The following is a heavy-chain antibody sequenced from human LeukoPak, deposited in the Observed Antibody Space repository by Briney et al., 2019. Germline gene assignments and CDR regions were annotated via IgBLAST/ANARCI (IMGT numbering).Heavy chain of an antibody. J-gene: IGHJ4*02. Sequence: ESLKISCRGSGYRFTTYWFAWVRQMPGKGLEWMGFIYPGDSETRHSPSFQGQVTNSADKSITIAFLQGSSLKASDTAIYHCARLLLATGPDYWGQGTLVTVSS. V-gene: IGHV5-51*01. CDR1: GYRFTTYW. CDR3: ARLLLATGPDY. D-gene: IGHD1-1*01. CDR2: IYPGDSET.